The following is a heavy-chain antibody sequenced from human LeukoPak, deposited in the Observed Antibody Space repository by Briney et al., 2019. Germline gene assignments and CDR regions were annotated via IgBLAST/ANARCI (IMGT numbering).Heavy chain of an antibody. J-gene: IGHJ4*02. CDR1: GYSFSSYW. D-gene: IGHD3-10*01. CDR2: IYPGDSDI. V-gene: IGHV5-51*01. Sequence: GESLKISCKGSGYSFSSYWIVWVRQMPGKGLEWMGIIYPGDSDIKYSPSFQGHVTISADKSISTAYLQWSSLKASDTAMYYCASTYYYGSGSPWYWGQGTLVTVSS. CDR3: ASTYYYGSGSPWY.